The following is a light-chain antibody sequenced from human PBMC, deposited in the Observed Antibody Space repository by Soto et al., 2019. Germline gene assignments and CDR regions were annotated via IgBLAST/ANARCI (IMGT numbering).Light chain of an antibody. CDR1: QGIGNA. J-gene: IGKJ1*01. CDR3: IQDFISPLT. V-gene: IGKV1-6*01. CDR2: ATS. Sequence: AIQMTQSPSSLSASVGDRVTISCRASQGIGNALGWYQQKPGKAPKLLISATSTLQSGVPSRFSGRGSGTNFTLTISSLQPEDFATYYCIQDFISPLTVGQGTKVDIK.